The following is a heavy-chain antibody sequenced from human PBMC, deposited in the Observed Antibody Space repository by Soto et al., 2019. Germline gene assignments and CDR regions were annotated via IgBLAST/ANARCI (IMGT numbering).Heavy chain of an antibody. CDR2: IYYSGST. Sequence: SETLSLTCTVSGGSISSYYWSWIRQPPGKGLEWIGYIYYSGSTNYNPSLKSRVTISVDTSKNQFSLKLSSVTAADTAVYYCARDHDYGGNDLGYWGQGTLVTVSS. D-gene: IGHD4-17*01. V-gene: IGHV4-59*01. J-gene: IGHJ4*02. CDR1: GGSISSYY. CDR3: ARDHDYGGNDLGY.